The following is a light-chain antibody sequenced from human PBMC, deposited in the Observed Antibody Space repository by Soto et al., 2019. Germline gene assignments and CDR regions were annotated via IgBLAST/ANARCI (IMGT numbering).Light chain of an antibody. Sequence: EIVMTQSPASLSVSPGERATLSCRASQSVSSNLAWYQQKPGQAPRLLIYGASTRATGIPARFSGSGSGTEFSLTISSLQSEDFAVYYCQQYNNWPPVTFGQGTRLEIK. CDR3: QQYNNWPPVT. CDR2: GAS. V-gene: IGKV3-15*01. CDR1: QSVSSN. J-gene: IGKJ5*01.